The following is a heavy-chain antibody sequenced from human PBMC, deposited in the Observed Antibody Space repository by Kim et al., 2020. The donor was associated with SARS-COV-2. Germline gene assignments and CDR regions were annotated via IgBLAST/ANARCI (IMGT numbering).Heavy chain of an antibody. J-gene: IGHJ4*02. V-gene: IGHV3-66*01. Sequence: STDNADCVKDRITISRDDSKNTVYLQMNSLRAEDTAVYFCAREPSTYFDYWGQGTLVTVSS. CDR2: ST. CDR3: AREPSTYFDY.